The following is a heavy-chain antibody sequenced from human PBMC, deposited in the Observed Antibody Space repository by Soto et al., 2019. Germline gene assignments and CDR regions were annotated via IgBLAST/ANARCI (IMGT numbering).Heavy chain of an antibody. CDR2: IIPIFGTA. V-gene: IGHV1-69*06. Sequence: GASVKVSCKASGGTFNNYILNWVRQAPGQGLEWMGGIIPIFGTANYAQKFQGRVTITADKSTSTAYMELSSLRSEDTAVYYRARGSIXVVPAAIAYYYYYGMDVWGQGTTVTVSS. CDR3: ARGSIXVVPAAIAYYYYYGMDV. J-gene: IGHJ6*02. CDR1: GGTFNNYI. D-gene: IGHD2-2*02.